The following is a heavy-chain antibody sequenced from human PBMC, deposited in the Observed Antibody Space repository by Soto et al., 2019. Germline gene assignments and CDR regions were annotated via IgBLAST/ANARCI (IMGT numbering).Heavy chain of an antibody. V-gene: IGHV1-46*01. CDR2: INPSGGST. CDR1: GYTFTSYY. J-gene: IGHJ4*02. D-gene: IGHD3-22*01. Sequence: ASVKVSCKASGYTFTSYYMHWVRQAPGQGLEWMGIINPSGGSTSYAQKFQGRVTMTRDTSTSTVYMELSSLRSEDTAVYYCARAPHGYYYDSSDYDYWGQGTLVTVSS. CDR3: ARAPHGYYYDSSDYDY.